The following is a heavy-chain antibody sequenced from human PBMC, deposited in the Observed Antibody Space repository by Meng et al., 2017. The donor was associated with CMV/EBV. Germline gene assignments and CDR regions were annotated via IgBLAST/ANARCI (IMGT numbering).Heavy chain of an antibody. CDR1: GFSLSNARMG. V-gene: IGHV2-26*01. Sequence: SGPTLVKPTETLTLTCTVSGFSLSNARMGVSWIRQPPGKALEWLAHIFSNDEKSYSTSLESRLTISKDTSKSQVVLTITNMDPVDAATYYCARILNDFWSGYYNYYYYYCGMDVWGQGTTVTVSS. J-gene: IGHJ6*02. D-gene: IGHD3-3*01. CDR3: ARILNDFWSGYYNYYYYYCGMDV. CDR2: IFSNDEK.